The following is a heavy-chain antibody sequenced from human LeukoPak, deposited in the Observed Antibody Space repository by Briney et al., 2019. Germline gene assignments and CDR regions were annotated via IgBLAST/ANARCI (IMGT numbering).Heavy chain of an antibody. D-gene: IGHD5-24*01. CDR3: ARDRDGYNLGFDY. J-gene: IGHJ4*02. V-gene: IGHV3-74*01. CDR2: INSDGSST. CDR1: GFTFDDYA. Sequence: PGRSLRLSCAASGFTFDDYAMHWVRQAPGKGLVWVSRINSDGSSTSYADSVKGRFTISRDNAKNTLYLQMNSLRAEDTAVYYCARDRDGYNLGFDYWGQGTLVTVSS.